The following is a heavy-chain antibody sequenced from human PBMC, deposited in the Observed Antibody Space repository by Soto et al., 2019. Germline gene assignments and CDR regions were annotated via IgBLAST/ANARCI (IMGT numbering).Heavy chain of an antibody. D-gene: IGHD6-19*01. CDR2: ISSSSSYI. Sequence: EVQLVESGGGLVKPGGSLRLSCAASGFTFSSYSMNWVRQAPGKGLEWVSSISSSSSYIYYADSVKGRFTISRDNAKNSLYLQMNSLRAEDTAVYYCARSGVGSSGWYPYYGMDVWGQGTTVTVSS. V-gene: IGHV3-21*01. CDR1: GFTFSSYS. CDR3: ARSGVGSSGWYPYYGMDV. J-gene: IGHJ6*02.